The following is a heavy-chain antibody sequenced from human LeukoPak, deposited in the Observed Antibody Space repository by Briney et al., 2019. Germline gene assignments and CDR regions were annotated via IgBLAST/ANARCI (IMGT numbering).Heavy chain of an antibody. J-gene: IGHJ3*02. CDR1: GGAISSYY. CDR3: ARSAVVSAGDAFDI. Sequence: SETLSLTCTVSGGAISSYYWGWIRQPAGKGLEWIGRIYGSGSTDYNPFLKSRVTMSVDTSKNQFSLKLSSVTAADTAVYYSARSAVVSAGDAFDIWGQGTMVTVSS. V-gene: IGHV4-4*07. CDR2: IYGSGST. D-gene: IGHD2-2*01.